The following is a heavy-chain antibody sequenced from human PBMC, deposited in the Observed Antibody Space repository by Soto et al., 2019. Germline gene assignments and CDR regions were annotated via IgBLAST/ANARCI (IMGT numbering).Heavy chain of an antibody. J-gene: IGHJ4*02. CDR3: ENGHLSFEFAS. CDR1: GFSFGSFG. V-gene: IGHV3-30*18. CDR2: ISRDGINS. Sequence: QIQLVESGGGVVQPGGSLRLSCSASGFSFGSFGMHWVRQAPGEGLEWVAFISRDGINSFYGDYVKVRFTLSRDNSRNTVYLQMSNTRDEDTALYYCENGHLSFEFASWGQGTLVIVSS.